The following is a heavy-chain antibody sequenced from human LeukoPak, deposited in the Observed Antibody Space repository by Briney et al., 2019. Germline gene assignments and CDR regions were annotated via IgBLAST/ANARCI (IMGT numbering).Heavy chain of an antibody. CDR1: GFTFSSYA. Sequence: GGSLRLSCAASGFTFSSYAMSWVRQAPGKGLVWVSRINSDGSTTSYADSVKGRFTISRDNAKNTLYLQMNSLRAGDTAVYYCARGSGGAFDIWGQGTMVTVSS. V-gene: IGHV3-74*01. D-gene: IGHD3-16*01. J-gene: IGHJ3*02. CDR3: ARGSGGAFDI. CDR2: INSDGSTT.